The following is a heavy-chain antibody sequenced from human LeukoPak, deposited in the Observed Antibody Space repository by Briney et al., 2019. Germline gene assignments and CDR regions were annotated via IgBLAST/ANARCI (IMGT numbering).Heavy chain of an antibody. CDR1: GFTVSSNY. CDR3: ASPYYYASGSFDV. J-gene: IGHJ4*02. D-gene: IGHD3-10*01. CDR2: IYSGGGT. V-gene: IGHV3-53*01. Sequence: GGSLRLSCAASGFTVSSNYMSWVRPAPGKGLEWVSGIYSGGGTNYADSVKGRFTISRDNSKNTLYLQMNSLRAEDTAVYYCASPYYYASGSFDVWGQGTRVTVSS.